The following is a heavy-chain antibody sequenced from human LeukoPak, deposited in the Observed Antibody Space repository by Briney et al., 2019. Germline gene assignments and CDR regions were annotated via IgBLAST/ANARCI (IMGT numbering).Heavy chain of an antibody. V-gene: IGHV1-2*04. Sequence: ASVKVSCKASGYTFTGYYMHWVRQAPGQGLEWMGWINPNSGGTNYAQKFQGWVTMTRDTSISTAYMELSRLRSDDTAVYYCARVAAYYYYYMDVWGKGTTVTVSS. CDR2: INPNSGGT. D-gene: IGHD6-13*01. CDR3: ARVAAYYYYYMDV. CDR1: GYTFTGYY. J-gene: IGHJ6*03.